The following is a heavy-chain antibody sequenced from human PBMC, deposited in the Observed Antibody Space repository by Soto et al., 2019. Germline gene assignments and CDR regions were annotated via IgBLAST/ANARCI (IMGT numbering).Heavy chain of an antibody. CDR2: ITDNGGDA. J-gene: IGHJ4*02. Sequence: PGGSLRLSCVASGFTFGSRAMSWVRQAPGEGLQWVATITDNGGDAKYADSVRGRFVISRDNSKKTLYLQMTSLTAEDSAMYFCARGSTESYPGSRIFDFWGRGTLVTVSS. D-gene: IGHD3-10*01. CDR1: GFTFGSRA. CDR3: ARGSTESYPGSRIFDF. V-gene: IGHV3-23*01.